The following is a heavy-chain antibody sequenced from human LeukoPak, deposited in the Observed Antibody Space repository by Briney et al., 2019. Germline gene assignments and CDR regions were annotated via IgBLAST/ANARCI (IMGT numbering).Heavy chain of an antibody. V-gene: IGHV4-38-2*02. CDR1: GYSISSGYY. CDR2: IYHYGTT. CDR3: ARPRNFYDSGSFSHVYDAIDM. Sequence: SETLSLTCSVSGYSISSGYYWGWIRQPPGKGLEWIASIYHYGTTYYNPSLKSRVTISVDTSRNQFSLEVSSVTAADTAVYFCARPRNFYDSGSFSHVYDAIDMWGRGTMVTVSS. D-gene: IGHD3-10*01. J-gene: IGHJ3*02.